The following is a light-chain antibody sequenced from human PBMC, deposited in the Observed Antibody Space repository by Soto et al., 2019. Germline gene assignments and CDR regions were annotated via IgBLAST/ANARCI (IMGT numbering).Light chain of an antibody. CDR1: QSINKY. CDR2: AAS. V-gene: IGKV1-39*01. CDR3: QQSYDSPLT. Sequence: DIQMTQSPSSLSASVGDRVTINCRASQSINKYLNWYRRKPGKAPELLIYAASILQNGVPSTFSGSGSGTDFTLTISSLQPEDFATYYCQQSYDSPLTFGGGT. J-gene: IGKJ4*01.